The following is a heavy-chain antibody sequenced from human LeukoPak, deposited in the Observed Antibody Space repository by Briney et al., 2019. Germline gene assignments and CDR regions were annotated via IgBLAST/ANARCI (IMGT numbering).Heavy chain of an antibody. V-gene: IGHV6-1*01. CDR3: AREVVAAAGNWFDP. CDR2: TYYRSKLYN. J-gene: IGHJ5*02. Sequence: SQTLSLTCALSGDSVSSNSAAWNWIRQSPSRGLEWLGRTYYRSKLYNDYAVSVKSLITINPDTSKNQFSLQLNSVTPEDTAVYYCAREVVAAAGNWFDPWGQGTLVTVSS. D-gene: IGHD6-13*01. CDR1: GDSVSSNSAA.